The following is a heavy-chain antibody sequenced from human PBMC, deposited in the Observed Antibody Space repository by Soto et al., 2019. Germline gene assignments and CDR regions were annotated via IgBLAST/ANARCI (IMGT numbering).Heavy chain of an antibody. D-gene: IGHD6-6*01. CDR2: IYPGDSDA. CDR3: ARRFFTSSSSMGYHFDS. V-gene: IGHV5-51*01. Sequence: EVHLVQSGVEVKKPGESLRISCKASGYSFTSYWIGWVRQRPGKGLEWMEIIYPGDSDASYSPSFQGQVSISVDESISTTCLQWSSLKASDTAMYYCARRFFTSSSSMGYHFDSWGQGTLVVVSS. J-gene: IGHJ4*02. CDR1: GYSFTSYW.